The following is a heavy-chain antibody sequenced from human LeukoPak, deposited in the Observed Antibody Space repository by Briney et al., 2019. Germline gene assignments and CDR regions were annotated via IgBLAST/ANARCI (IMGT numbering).Heavy chain of an antibody. CDR3: ARGRSEMATIAGRDH. Sequence: SETLSLTCAVYGGSFSGYYWSWIRQPPGKGLEWIGEINHSGSTNYNPSLKSRVTISVDTSKNQFSLKLSSVTAADTAVYYCARGRSEMATIAGRDHWGQGTLVTVSS. V-gene: IGHV4-34*01. J-gene: IGHJ4*02. D-gene: IGHD5-24*01. CDR1: GGSFSGYY. CDR2: INHSGST.